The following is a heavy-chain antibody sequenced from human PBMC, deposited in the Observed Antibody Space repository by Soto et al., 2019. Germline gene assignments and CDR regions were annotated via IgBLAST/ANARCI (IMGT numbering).Heavy chain of an antibody. CDR2: IYYSGST. V-gene: IGHV4-59*08. CDR3: ASRGGNRNGGGGFDY. CDR1: GGSISSYY. Sequence: QVQLQESGPGLVKPSETLSLTCTVSGGSISSYYWSWIRQPPGKGLEWIGYIYYSGSTNYNPSLKRRVTITVDTSKNQFSLKLSSVTAADTAVYSCASRGGNRNGGGGFDYWGQGTLVTVSS. D-gene: IGHD1-1*01. J-gene: IGHJ4*02.